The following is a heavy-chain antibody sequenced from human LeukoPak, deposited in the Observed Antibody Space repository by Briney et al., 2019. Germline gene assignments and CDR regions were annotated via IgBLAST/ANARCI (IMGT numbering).Heavy chain of an antibody. CDR1: GFTFSSFA. Sequence: GGSLRLSCSASGFTFSSFALSWVRQAPGKGLEWVSGISGSGGSTYYADSVKGRFTISRDNSKNTLYLQMTSLRAEDTAVYYCAKDQVWIVVGSFDYWGQGTLVTVSS. J-gene: IGHJ4*02. V-gene: IGHV3-23*01. CDR2: ISGSGGST. CDR3: AKDQVWIVVGSFDY. D-gene: IGHD3-22*01.